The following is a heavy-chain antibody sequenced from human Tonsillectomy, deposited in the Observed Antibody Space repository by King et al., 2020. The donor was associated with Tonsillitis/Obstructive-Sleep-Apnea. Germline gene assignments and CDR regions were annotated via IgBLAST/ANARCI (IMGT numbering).Heavy chain of an antibody. V-gene: IGHV4-4*02. J-gene: IGHJ4*02. CDR1: GGSISSSNW. CDR3: ARGQGCSGGSCYSGFDY. CDR2: IYHSGST. D-gene: IGHD2-15*01. Sequence: LQLQESGPGLVKPSGTLSLTCAVSGGSISSSNWWSWVRQPPGKGLEWIGEIYHSGSTNYNPSLKSRVTISVDKSKNQFSLKLSSVTAADTAVYYCARGQGCSGGSCYSGFDYWGQGTLVTVSS.